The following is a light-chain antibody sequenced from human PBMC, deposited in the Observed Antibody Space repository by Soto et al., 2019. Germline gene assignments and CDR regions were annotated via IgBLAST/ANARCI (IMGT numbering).Light chain of an antibody. CDR1: GSDVGGYNY. J-gene: IGLJ1*01. CDR2: DVT. V-gene: IGLV2-11*01. Sequence: QSALTQPRSVSGSPGQSVTISCTGTGSDVGGYNYVSWYQQYPDKAPKVMIYDVTKRPAGVPDRFSGSKSGNTACLTISGLQADDEADYYCCSYAGSYTYVFGTGTKVTVL. CDR3: CSYAGSYTYV.